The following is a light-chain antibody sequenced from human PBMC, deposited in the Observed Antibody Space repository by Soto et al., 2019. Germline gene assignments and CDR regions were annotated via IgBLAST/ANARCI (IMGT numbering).Light chain of an antibody. V-gene: IGLV2-14*01. Sequence: QSVLTQPASVSGSPGQAITISCTGTSSDVGAYRHVSWHQQHPGKAPKLMIYDVGNRPSGVSNRFSGSKSGNTASLTISGLQAEDEADYYCSAYTTSRSYIFGSGTKVTVL. CDR3: SAYTTSRSYI. J-gene: IGLJ1*01. CDR2: DVG. CDR1: SSDVGAYRH.